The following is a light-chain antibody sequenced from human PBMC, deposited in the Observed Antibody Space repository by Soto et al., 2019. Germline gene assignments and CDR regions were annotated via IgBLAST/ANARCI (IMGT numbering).Light chain of an antibody. CDR1: RNINNY. CDR3: QQYENLPT. CDR2: DAS. Sequence: DIHMTQSPSSLSSSVLDIVTITVQASRNINNYLNWYQQKPGRAPKLLIDDASNLEARVPSRFRGSGSGTDFTFTIIRLQTEDIATYYWQQYENLPTFGQGTRLEIK. V-gene: IGKV1-33*01. J-gene: IGKJ5*01.